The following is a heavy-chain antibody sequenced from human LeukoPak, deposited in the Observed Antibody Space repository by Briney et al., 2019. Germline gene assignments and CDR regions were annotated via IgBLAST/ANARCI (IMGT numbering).Heavy chain of an antibody. V-gene: IGHV3-30*02. Sequence: SGESLRLFCAASGFTVSSYGMHWVRQAPGKGLEWVAFIRYDGSNKYYADSVKGRFTISRDNSKNTLYLQMNSLRAEDTAVYYCAKAGYCSGGSCYSLAAFDIWGQGTMVTVSS. CDR3: AKAGYCSGGSCYSLAAFDI. CDR2: IRYDGSNK. CDR1: GFTVSSYG. J-gene: IGHJ3*02. D-gene: IGHD2-15*01.